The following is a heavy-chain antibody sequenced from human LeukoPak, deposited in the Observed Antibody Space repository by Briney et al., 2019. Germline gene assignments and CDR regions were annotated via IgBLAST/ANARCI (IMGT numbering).Heavy chain of an antibody. V-gene: IGHV3-23*01. Sequence: RGSLRLSCAASGFTFSRHAMSWVRRAPGKGLGWVSVIVGIVVDTYYADSVKGRFTISRDNSKNTLYVQMNSLGAEDTAVYYCAKGPNDSSNYLFDYWGQGTLVTVSS. D-gene: IGHD4-11*01. CDR3: AKGPNDSSNYLFDY. J-gene: IGHJ4*02. CDR2: IVGIVVDT. CDR1: GFTFSRHA.